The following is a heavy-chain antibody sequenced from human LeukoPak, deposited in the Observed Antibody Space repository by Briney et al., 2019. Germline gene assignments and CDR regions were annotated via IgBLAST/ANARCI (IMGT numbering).Heavy chain of an antibody. CDR2: ISSSSSYI. J-gene: IGHJ3*02. CDR3: ARDAGYQLLGNDAFDI. D-gene: IGHD2-2*01. V-gene: IGHV3-21*01. CDR1: GFTFSSYS. Sequence: GGSLRLSCAASGFTFSSYSMNWVRQAPGKGLEWVSSISSSSSYIYYADSVKGRFTISRDNAKNSLYLQMNSLRAEDTAVYYCARDAGYQLLGNDAFDIWGQGTMVTVSS.